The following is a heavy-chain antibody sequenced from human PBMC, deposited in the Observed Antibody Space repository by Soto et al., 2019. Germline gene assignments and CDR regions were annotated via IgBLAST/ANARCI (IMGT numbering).Heavy chain of an antibody. CDR1: GGTFSSHT. CDR3: ATSGAVAGTEIYFDY. J-gene: IGHJ4*02. CDR2: IIPILGIA. V-gene: IGHV1-69*02. Sequence: GASVKVSCKASGGTFSSHTISWVRQAPGQGLEWMGRIIPILGIANYAQKFQGRVTITADKSTSTAYMELSSLRSEDTAVYYCATSGAVAGTEIYFDYWGQGTLVTVSS. D-gene: IGHD6-19*01.